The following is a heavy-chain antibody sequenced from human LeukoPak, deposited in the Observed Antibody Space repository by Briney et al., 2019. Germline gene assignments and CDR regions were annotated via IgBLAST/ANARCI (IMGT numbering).Heavy chain of an antibody. CDR2: IKQDGSEK. CDR3: TRDGSGWSNY. J-gene: IGHJ4*02. V-gene: IGHV3-7*01. D-gene: IGHD6-19*01. CDR1: GFTFSNYW. Sequence: GGSLRLSCVASGFTFSNYWMGWVRQAPGKGLEWVANIKQDGSEKFYVDSVKGQFTISRDNAKNSLYLQMNSLRVEDTAVYYCTRDGSGWSNYWGQGTPVTASS.